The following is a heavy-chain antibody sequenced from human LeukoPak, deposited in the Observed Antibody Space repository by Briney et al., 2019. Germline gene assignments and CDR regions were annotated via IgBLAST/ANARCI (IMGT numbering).Heavy chain of an antibody. Sequence: GGSLRLSCAASGFTFSSYWMHWFRQAPGKGLVWVSRINSDGSSTGYADSVKGRFTISRDNAKNTLYLQMSSLRAEDTAVYYCARDPGQQWFDFFDYWGQGTLVTVSS. CDR3: ARDPGQQWFDFFDY. V-gene: IGHV3-74*01. D-gene: IGHD6-19*01. CDR2: INSDGSST. CDR1: GFTFSSYW. J-gene: IGHJ4*02.